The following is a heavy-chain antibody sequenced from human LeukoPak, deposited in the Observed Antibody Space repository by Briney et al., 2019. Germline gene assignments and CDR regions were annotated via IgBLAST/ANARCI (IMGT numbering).Heavy chain of an antibody. J-gene: IGHJ5*02. D-gene: IGHD1-26*01. Sequence: SETLSLTCTVSGGSISSYYWSWIRQPPGKGLEWIGYIYYSGSTKYNPSLKSRVTISVDRSKNQFSLKLSSVTAADTAVYYCATLIGYSNWFDPWGQGTLVTVSS. V-gene: IGHV4-59*01. CDR1: GGSISSYY. CDR3: ATLIGYSNWFDP. CDR2: IYYSGST.